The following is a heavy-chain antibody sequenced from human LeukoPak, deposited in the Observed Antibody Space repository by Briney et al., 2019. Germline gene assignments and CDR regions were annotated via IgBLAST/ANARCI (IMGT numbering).Heavy chain of an antibody. CDR3: ARLTGYRIESAFDI. Sequence: SETLSLTCTVSGGSISSYYWSWIRQPPGKGLEWIGYIYYSGSTNYNPSLKSRVTISVDTSKNQFSLKLSSVTAAVTAVYYCARLTGYRIESAFDIWGQGTMVTVSS. CDR1: GGSISSYY. J-gene: IGHJ3*02. D-gene: IGHD3-9*01. CDR2: IYYSGST. V-gene: IGHV4-59*01.